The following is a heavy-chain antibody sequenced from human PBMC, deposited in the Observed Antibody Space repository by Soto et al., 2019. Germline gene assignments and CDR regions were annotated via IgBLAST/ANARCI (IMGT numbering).Heavy chain of an antibody. CDR1: GFTFSSYA. CDR2: TNNNGGRT. Sequence: EVQLLESGGGLVKPGGSLRLSCAASGFTFSSYAMTWVRQAPGQGLEWVSVTNNNGGRTHYADSVKGRFTLSRDKSRNTLYLQMNSLRVEDTAVYYCAKLGAGGPMEYYGAVDSWGQGTLVTVSS. J-gene: IGHJ4*02. CDR3: AKLGAGGPMEYYGAVDS. V-gene: IGHV3-23*01. D-gene: IGHD3-16*01.